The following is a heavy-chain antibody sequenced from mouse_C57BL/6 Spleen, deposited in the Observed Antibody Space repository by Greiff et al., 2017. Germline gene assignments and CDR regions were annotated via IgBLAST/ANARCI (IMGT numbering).Heavy chain of an antibody. V-gene: IGHV1-15*01. J-gene: IGHJ4*01. CDR2: IDPETGGT. D-gene: IGHD1-1*01. CDR3: TIYGKLLRYYAMDY. Sequence: VQLQESGAELVRPGASVTLSCKASGYTFTDYEMHWVKQTPVHGLEWIGAIDPETGGTAYNQKFKGKAILTADKSSSTAYMVLRSLTSEDSAVYYCTIYGKLLRYYAMDYWGQGTSVTVSS. CDR1: GYTFTDYE.